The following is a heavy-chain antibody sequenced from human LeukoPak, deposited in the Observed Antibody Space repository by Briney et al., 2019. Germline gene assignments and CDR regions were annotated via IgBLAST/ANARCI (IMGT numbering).Heavy chain of an antibody. Sequence: SETLSLTCAVYGGSFSGYYWSWIRQPPGKGLEWIGEINHSGSTNYNPSLKSRVTISVDTSENQFSLKLSSVTAADMAVYYCAIRPNCSGGSCNWFDPWGQGTLVTVSS. D-gene: IGHD2-15*01. J-gene: IGHJ5*02. V-gene: IGHV4-34*01. CDR1: GGSFSGYY. CDR2: INHSGST. CDR3: AIRPNCSGGSCNWFDP.